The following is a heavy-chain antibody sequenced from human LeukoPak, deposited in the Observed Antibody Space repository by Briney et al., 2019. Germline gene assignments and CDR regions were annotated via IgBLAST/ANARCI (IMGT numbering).Heavy chain of an antibody. CDR2: IIPIFGTA. CDR3: ARVSTVTTGWFDP. V-gene: IGHV1-69*05. CDR1: GGTFSSYA. D-gene: IGHD4-11*01. Sequence: SVKVSCKASGGTFSSYAISWVRQAPGQGLEWMGGIIPIFGTANYAQKFQGRVTITTDEPTSTAYMELSSLRSEDTAVYYCARVSTVTTGWFDPWGQGTLVTVSS. J-gene: IGHJ5*02.